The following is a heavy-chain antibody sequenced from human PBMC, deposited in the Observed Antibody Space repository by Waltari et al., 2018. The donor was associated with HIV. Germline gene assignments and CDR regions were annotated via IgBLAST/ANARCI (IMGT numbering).Heavy chain of an antibody. CDR1: DYSISSGHF. CDR3: ARESALKSYSSSL. D-gene: IGHD6-6*01. Sequence: QVQLQESGPGLVKPSETLTLTCGVSDYSISSGHFWGWFRQPPGKGREWIGSFYHGGNPHYNPSLRRRVTISVDTSKNQFSLRVTSVTAADTAVYYCARESALKSYSSSLWGNGTTVTVSS. CDR2: FYHGGNP. J-gene: IGHJ6*04. V-gene: IGHV4-38-2*02.